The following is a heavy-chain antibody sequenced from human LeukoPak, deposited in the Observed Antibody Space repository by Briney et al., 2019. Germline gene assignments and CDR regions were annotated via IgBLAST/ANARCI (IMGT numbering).Heavy chain of an antibody. J-gene: IGHJ5*02. CDR2: INRSGST. Sequence: IPSETLSLTCAVYGGSFSGYYWSWIRQPPGKGLEWIGEINRSGSTNYNPSLKSRVTISVDTSKNQFSLKLSSVTAADTAVYYCARGSSSRWFDPWGQGTLVTVSS. D-gene: IGHD6-6*01. CDR1: GGSFSGYY. CDR3: ARGSSSRWFDP. V-gene: IGHV4-34*01.